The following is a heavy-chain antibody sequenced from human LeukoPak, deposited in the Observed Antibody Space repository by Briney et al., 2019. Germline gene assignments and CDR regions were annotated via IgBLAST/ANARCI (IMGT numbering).Heavy chain of an antibody. J-gene: IGHJ4*02. Sequence: PGRSLRLSCAASGFTFSSYAMSWVRQAPGKGLEWVSAISGSGGSTYYADSVKGRFTISRDNSKNTLYLQMNSLRAEDTAVYYCAKYSSGWPRGDYFDYWGQGTLVTVSS. D-gene: IGHD6-19*01. CDR3: AKYSSGWPRGDYFDY. CDR1: GFTFSSYA. V-gene: IGHV3-23*01. CDR2: ISGSGGST.